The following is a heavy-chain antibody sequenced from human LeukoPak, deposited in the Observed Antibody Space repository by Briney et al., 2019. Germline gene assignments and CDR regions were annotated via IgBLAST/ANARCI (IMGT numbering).Heavy chain of an antibody. CDR2: IRYDGSNK. CDR1: RLTFGSLA. J-gene: IGHJ1*01. D-gene: IGHD3-22*01. V-gene: IGHV3-30*02. CDR3: ATQGEDSYDRNRSGYFQL. Sequence: GGSLTLSCAVSRLTFGSLAMQWVRQAPGGVLGWEGFIRYDGSNKYYADSVKSRFTISRDNSQNTLYLQMNSLRAEDTAVYYCATQGEDSYDRNRSGYFQLWGQGTLVTVSS.